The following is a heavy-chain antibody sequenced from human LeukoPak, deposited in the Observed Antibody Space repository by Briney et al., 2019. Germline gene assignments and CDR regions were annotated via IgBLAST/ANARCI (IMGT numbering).Heavy chain of an antibody. V-gene: IGHV3-9*01. J-gene: IGHJ6*03. Sequence: PGGSLRLSCAASGFTFDDYAMHWVRQAPGKGLEWVSGISWNSGSIGYADSVKGRFTISRDNAKNSLYLQMNSLRAEDTAVYYCASSDHYYYYMDVWGKGTTVTISS. CDR3: ASSDHYYYYMDV. CDR1: GFTFDDYA. CDR2: ISWNSGSI.